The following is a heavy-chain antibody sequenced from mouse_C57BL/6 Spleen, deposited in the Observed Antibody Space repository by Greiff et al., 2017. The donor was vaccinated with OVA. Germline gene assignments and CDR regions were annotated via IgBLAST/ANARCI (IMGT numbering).Heavy chain of an antibody. CDR1: GYSITSGYY. CDR3: ARAGNWTWFAY. V-gene: IGHV3-6*01. CDR2: ISYDGSN. D-gene: IGHD4-1*01. J-gene: IGHJ3*01. Sequence: EVQLQQSGPGLVKPSQSLSLTCSVTGYSITSGYYWNWIRQFPGNKLEWMGYISYDGSNNYNPSLKNRISITRDTSKNQFFLKLNSVTTEDTATYYCARAGNWTWFAYWGQGTLVTVSA.